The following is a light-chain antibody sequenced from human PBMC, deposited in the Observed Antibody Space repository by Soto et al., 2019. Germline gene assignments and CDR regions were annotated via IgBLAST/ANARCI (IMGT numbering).Light chain of an antibody. V-gene: IGLV3-21*04. CDR1: NIGSKS. CDR2: YDS. CDR3: QVWDSSSDHVV. J-gene: IGLJ2*01. Sequence: SSELTQPPSVSVAPGKTARITCGGNNIGSKSVHWYQQKPGQAPVLVIYYDSDRPSGIPERFSGSNSGNTATLTISRVEAGDXXDYYCQVWDSSSDHVVFGGGTKLTVL.